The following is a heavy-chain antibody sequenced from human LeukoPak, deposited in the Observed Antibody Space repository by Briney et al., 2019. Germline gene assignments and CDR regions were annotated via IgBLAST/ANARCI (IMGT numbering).Heavy chain of an antibody. V-gene: IGHV1-18*01. J-gene: IGHJ4*02. Sequence: ASVTVSCTASVYTFSSYGVTWVRQAPGPGLEWMGWISGDNDSTNYAQKFQDKVTMTTDTSTNTAYLELRSLTSDDTAIYYCARGRTYYDGSSHYYPDYWGQGTLLTVSS. CDR2: ISGDNDST. CDR3: ARGRTYYDGSSHYYPDY. CDR1: VYTFSSYG. D-gene: IGHD3-22*01.